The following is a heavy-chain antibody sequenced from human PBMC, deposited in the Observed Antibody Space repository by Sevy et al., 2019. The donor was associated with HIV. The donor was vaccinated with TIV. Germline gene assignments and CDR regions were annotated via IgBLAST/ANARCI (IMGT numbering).Heavy chain of an antibody. CDR3: SRDTREKSFDY. V-gene: IGHV1-18*01. J-gene: IGHJ4*02. CDR1: GYTFSSYS. Sequence: ASVKVSCKDSGYTFSSYSISWVRQAPGQGLEWMGWMNTYNGNKKYAQKVQGRVTMTTDTSTSTAYMELRGLRSDDTAVYYCSRDTREKSFDYWGQGTLVTVSS. CDR2: MNTYNGNK.